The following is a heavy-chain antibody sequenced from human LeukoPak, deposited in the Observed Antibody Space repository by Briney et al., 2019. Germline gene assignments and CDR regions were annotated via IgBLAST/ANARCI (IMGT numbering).Heavy chain of an antibody. V-gene: IGHV4-34*01. CDR3: ERGQRSYGLKGYFDY. J-gene: IGHJ4*02. CDR2: INHSGST. CDR1: GGSFSGYY. D-gene: IGHD5-18*01. Sequence: PSETLSLTCAVYGGSFSGYYWSWIRQPPGKGLEWIGEINHSGSTNYNPSLKSRVTISVDTSKNQFSLKLSSVTAADTAVYYCERGQRSYGLKGYFDYWGQGTLVTVSS.